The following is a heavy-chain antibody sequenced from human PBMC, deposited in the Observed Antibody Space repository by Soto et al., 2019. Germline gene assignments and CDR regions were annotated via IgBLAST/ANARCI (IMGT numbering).Heavy chain of an antibody. CDR1: GFTFSSYS. CDR3: AKVGTYDSGSYMFRYNWFGP. CDR2: ISSSSSYI. D-gene: IGHD3-10*01. Sequence: PGGSLRLSCAASGFTFSSYSMNWVRQAPGKGLEWVSSISSSSSYIYYADSVKGRFTISRDNAKNSLYLQMNSLRAEDTAVYYCAKVGTYDSGSYMFRYNWFGPWGPGTLVTVSS. V-gene: IGHV3-21*01. J-gene: IGHJ5*02.